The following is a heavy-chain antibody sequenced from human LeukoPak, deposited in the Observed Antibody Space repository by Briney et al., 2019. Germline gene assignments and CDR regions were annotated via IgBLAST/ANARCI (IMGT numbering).Heavy chain of an antibody. J-gene: IGHJ4*02. CDR1: GGSTSSHF. CDR3: TKATKWLAFDD. D-gene: IGHD6-19*01. CDR2: IYTGGTT. Sequence: SETLSLTCTVSGGSTSSHFWSWIRQPPGKGLEWIGNIYTGGTTNYNPSLKSGVTISIDTTKNQLSLHLASVTAADTAVYYCTKATKWLAFDDWGRGTLVTVSS. V-gene: IGHV4-59*11.